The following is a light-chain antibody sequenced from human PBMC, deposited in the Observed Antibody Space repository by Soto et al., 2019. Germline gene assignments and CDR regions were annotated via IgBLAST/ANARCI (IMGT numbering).Light chain of an antibody. V-gene: IGKV1-5*03. Sequence: DIQMTQSPSTLSASVGDRVTITCRASQSINNWLAWYQQKPGKAPKLLIYRASSLENGVPSRFSGRGSGTEFIFTITSLQPEDFATYYFQQYSSASTFGHGAKVEI. J-gene: IGKJ1*01. CDR3: QQYSSAST. CDR1: QSINNW. CDR2: RAS.